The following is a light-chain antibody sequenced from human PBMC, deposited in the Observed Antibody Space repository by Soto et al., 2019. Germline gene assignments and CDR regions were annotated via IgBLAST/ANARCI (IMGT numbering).Light chain of an antibody. CDR1: SRDVGGYNS. CDR3: SSYTSRSALYV. CDR2: EVT. V-gene: IGLV2-14*01. Sequence: QSVLTQPASVSGSPGQSITISCTGTSRDVGGYNSVSWYQQHPGKAPKLMIYEVTNRPSGVSNRFSGSKSGNTASLTISGLQDEDEADYYCSSYTSRSALYVFGTGTKVTVL. J-gene: IGLJ1*01.